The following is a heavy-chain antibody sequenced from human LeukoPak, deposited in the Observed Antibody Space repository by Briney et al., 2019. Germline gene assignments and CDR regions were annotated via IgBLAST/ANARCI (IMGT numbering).Heavy chain of an antibody. D-gene: IGHD5-12*01. J-gene: IGHJ4*02. CDR2: ISSSSNYI. CDR1: GFTFSSYS. CDR3: ARAGIVATIVMFDY. V-gene: IGHV3-21*01. Sequence: GGSLRLSCAASGFTFSSYSMNWVRQAPGKGLEWVSSISSSSNYIYYADSAKGRFTISRDNAKKSLFLQMNSLRAEDTAVYYCARAGIVATIVMFDYWGQGTLVTVSS.